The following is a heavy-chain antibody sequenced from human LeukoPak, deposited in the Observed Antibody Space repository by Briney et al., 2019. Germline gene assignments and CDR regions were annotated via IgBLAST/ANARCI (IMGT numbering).Heavy chain of an antibody. CDR1: GGTFSSYA. D-gene: IGHD6-19*01. J-gene: IGHJ4*02. CDR2: IIPILGIA. Sequence: GASVKVSCKASGGTFSSYAISWVRQAPGQGLEWMGRIIPILGIANYAQKFQGRVTITADKSTSTVYMELSSLRSEDTAVYYRARDSGTGWYYLDWGPGTLVTVSS. V-gene: IGHV1-69*04. CDR3: ARDSGTGWYYLD.